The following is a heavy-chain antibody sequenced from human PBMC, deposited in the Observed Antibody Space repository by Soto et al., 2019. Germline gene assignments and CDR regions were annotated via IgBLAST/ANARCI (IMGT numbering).Heavy chain of an antibody. CDR1: GYPFTSYD. J-gene: IGHJ4*02. Sequence: QVQLVQSGGEVRKAGASVRVSCKTSGYPFTSYDISWVRQAPGQGLEWMGWINPYNGDTNYTQTFQGRVTMTKDTSTTTVYMELSSLKFDDTAVYFCARDPVAGHFDNWGQGTLVTVSS. CDR2: INPYNGDT. D-gene: IGHD6-19*01. CDR3: ARDPVAGHFDN. V-gene: IGHV1-18*04.